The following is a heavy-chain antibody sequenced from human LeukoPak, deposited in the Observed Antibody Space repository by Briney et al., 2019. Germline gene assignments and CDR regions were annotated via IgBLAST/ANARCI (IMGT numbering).Heavy chain of an antibody. D-gene: IGHD2-2*02. V-gene: IGHV1-3*01. J-gene: IGHJ4*02. Sequence: ASVKVSCKASGYTFTSYAMHWVRQAPGQRLEWMGWINAGNGNTKYSQKFQGRVTITRDTSASTAYMELSSLRSEDTAVYYCARVLRGYCSSTSCYTLGYWGQGTLVTVSS. CDR1: GYTFTSYA. CDR3: ARVLRGYCSSTSCYTLGY. CDR2: INAGNGNT.